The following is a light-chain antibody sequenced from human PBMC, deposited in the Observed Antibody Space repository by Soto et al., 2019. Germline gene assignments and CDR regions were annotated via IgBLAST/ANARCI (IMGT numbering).Light chain of an antibody. Sequence: DIQMTQSPSSLSASVGDRVTITCRARQSISSYLNWYQQKPGKAPKLLIYAASSLQSGLPSRFSGRGSGTDFTLTISSLQPEDFATYYCQQGYSTPQTFGQGTKVEIK. CDR1: QSISSY. J-gene: IGKJ1*01. CDR2: AAS. CDR3: QQGYSTPQT. V-gene: IGKV1-39*01.